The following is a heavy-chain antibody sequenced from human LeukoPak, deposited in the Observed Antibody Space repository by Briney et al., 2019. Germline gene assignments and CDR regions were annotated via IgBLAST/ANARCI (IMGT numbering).Heavy chain of an antibody. D-gene: IGHD2-2*02. V-gene: IGHV4-39*01. CDR2: IYYSGST. Sequence: PSETLSLTCTVSGGSISSSSYYWGWIRQPPGKGLEWIGSIYYSGSTYYNPSLKSRVTISVDTSKNQFSLKLSSVTAADTAVYYCARHVDCSSTSCYKVAARLAAFDIRGQGTMVTVSS. J-gene: IGHJ3*02. CDR3: ARHVDCSSTSCYKVAARLAAFDI. CDR1: GGSISSSSYY.